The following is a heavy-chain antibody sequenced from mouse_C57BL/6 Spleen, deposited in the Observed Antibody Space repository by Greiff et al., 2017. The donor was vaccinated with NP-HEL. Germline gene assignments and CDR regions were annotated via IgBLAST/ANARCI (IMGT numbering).Heavy chain of an antibody. CDR2: ISYDGSN. Sequence: EVQLQESGPGLVKPSQSLSLTCSVTGYSITSGYYWNWIRQFPGNKLEWMGYISYDGSNNYNPSLKNRISITRDTSKNQFFLKLNSVTTEDTATYYCARDLSYLDYWGQGTTLTVSS. V-gene: IGHV3-6*01. CDR3: ARDLSYLDY. J-gene: IGHJ2*01. CDR1: GYSITSGYY. D-gene: IGHD6-2*01.